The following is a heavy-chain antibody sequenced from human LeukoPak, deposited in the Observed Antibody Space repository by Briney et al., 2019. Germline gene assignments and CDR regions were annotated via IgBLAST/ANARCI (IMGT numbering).Heavy chain of an antibody. V-gene: IGHV3-74*01. CDR1: GFTFSSYW. D-gene: IGHD3-3*01. J-gene: IGHJ6*02. CDR3: ARDFGYYDFWSGYYIRQDYYYGMDV. Sequence: PGGSLRLSCAASGFTFSSYWMHWVRHAPGKGLVWVSRINSDGSSTSYADSVKGRFTISRDNAKNTLYLQMNSLRAEDTAVYYCARDFGYYDFWSGYYIRQDYYYGMDVWGQGTTVTVSS. CDR2: INSDGSST.